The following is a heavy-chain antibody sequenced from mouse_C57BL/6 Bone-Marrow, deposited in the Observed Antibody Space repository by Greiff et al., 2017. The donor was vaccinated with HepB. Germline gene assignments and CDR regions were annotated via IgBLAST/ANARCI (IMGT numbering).Heavy chain of an antibody. CDR1: GYTFTSYW. CDR3: ARCGGYYYGRLDY. V-gene: IGHV1-59*01. J-gene: IGHJ2*01. CDR2: IDPSDSYT. Sequence: QVQLQQPGAELVRPGTSVKLSCKASGYTFTSYWMHWVKQRPGQGLEWIGVIDPSDSYTNYNQKFKGKATLTVDTSSSTAYMQLSSLTSEDSAVYYCARCGGYYYGRLDYWGQGTTLTVSS. D-gene: IGHD1-1*01.